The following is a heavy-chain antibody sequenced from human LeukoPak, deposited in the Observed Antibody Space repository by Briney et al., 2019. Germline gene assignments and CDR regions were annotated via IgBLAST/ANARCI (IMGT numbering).Heavy chain of an antibody. CDR3: ARDVHDYDSSGYYRFDY. D-gene: IGHD3-22*01. V-gene: IGHV3-48*04. J-gene: IGHJ4*02. Sequence: PGGSLRLSCVASGFSFTSHSMNWVRQAPGKGLEWVSYISSESGTKYHADSVKGRFTISRDNAKNSLYLQMNSLRAEDTAVYYCARDVHDYDSSGYYRFDYWDQGTVVTVSS. CDR1: GFSFTSHS. CDR2: ISSESGTK.